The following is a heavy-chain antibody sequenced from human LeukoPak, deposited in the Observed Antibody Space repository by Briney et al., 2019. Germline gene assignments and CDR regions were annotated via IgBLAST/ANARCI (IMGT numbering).Heavy chain of an antibody. CDR2: ISEDGSAK. CDR1: GFTFRNYW. D-gene: IGHD5-12*01. Sequence: PGGSLRLSCAASGFTFRNYWMGGVRQAPGKGLEWVAKISEDGSAKYHADSVKGRFTISRDNAKNSLYLQMNSLRAEDAALYYCARYGAYDLNYWGQGTLVTVSS. J-gene: IGHJ4*02. CDR3: ARYGAYDLNY. V-gene: IGHV3-7*02.